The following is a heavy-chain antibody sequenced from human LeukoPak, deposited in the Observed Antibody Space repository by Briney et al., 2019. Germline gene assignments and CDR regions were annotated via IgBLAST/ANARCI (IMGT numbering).Heavy chain of an antibody. V-gene: IGHV4-59*08. CDR1: GGSISSYY. Sequence: SETLSLTCTVSGGSISSYYWSWIRQPPGKGLEWIGYIYYSGSTNYNPSLKSRVTISVDTSKNQFSLKLSSVTAADTAVYYCARRSSGWYRYYFDYWGQGTLVTVSS. J-gene: IGHJ4*02. CDR3: ARRSSGWYRYYFDY. D-gene: IGHD6-19*01. CDR2: IYYSGST.